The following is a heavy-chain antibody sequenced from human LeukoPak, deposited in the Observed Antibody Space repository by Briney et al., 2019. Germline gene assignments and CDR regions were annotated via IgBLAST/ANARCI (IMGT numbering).Heavy chain of an antibody. J-gene: IGHJ4*02. CDR1: GFNFRNYA. CDR2: LSGTGDST. CDR3: VKDAREWKWLRERTTSYFDS. D-gene: IGHD5-12*01. Sequence: PGGSLRLSCTASGFNFRNYAMNWVRQVPGKGLEWVSGLSGTGDSTFYADFVKGRFTISRDNSKNTLYLQINRVRVEDTATYYCVKDAREWKWLRERTTSYFDSWGLGSLVTVSS. V-gene: IGHV3-23*01.